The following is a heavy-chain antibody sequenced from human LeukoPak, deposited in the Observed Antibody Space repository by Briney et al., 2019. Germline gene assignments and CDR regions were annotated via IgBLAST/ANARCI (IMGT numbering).Heavy chain of an antibody. CDR1: GGSISSGSYY. Sequence: SETLSLTCTVSGGSISSGSYYWSWIRQPAGKGLEWIGRIYTSGSTNYNPSLKSRVTISVDTSKNQFSLKLSSVTAADTAVYYCATTANCYYYYYYMDVWGKETTVTVSS. D-gene: IGHD1-1*01. J-gene: IGHJ6*03. CDR2: IYTSGST. V-gene: IGHV4-61*02. CDR3: ATTANCYYYYYYMDV.